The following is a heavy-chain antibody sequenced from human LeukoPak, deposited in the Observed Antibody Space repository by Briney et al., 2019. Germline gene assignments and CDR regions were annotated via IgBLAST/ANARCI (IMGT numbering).Heavy chain of an antibody. V-gene: IGHV3-23*01. CDR3: AKWWPGGFSYYYLDV. CDR2: ISGSGGGT. CDR1: GFTFSDYA. Sequence: GGSLRLSCGASGFTFSDYAMSWVRQAPGKGLQWVSSISGSGGGTHYADSVRGRFIISRDNSKNTVYLQMNSLRAEDTAVYYCAKWWPGGFSYYYLDVWGKGTTVTVSS. D-gene: IGHD2-15*01. J-gene: IGHJ6*03.